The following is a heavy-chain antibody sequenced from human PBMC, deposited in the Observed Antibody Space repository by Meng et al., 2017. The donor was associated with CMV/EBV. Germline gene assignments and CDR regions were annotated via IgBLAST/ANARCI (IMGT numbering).Heavy chain of an antibody. CDR1: GFTFSSYG. Sequence: GGSLRLSCAASGFTFSSYGMHWVRQAPGKGLEWVAFIRYDGSNKYYADSVKGRFTISRDNSKNTLYLQMSSLRAEDTAVYYCAKERYGGNSAGDYWGQGTLVTVSS. CDR3: AKERYGGNSAGDY. V-gene: IGHV3-30*02. D-gene: IGHD4-23*01. CDR2: IRYDGSNK. J-gene: IGHJ4*02.